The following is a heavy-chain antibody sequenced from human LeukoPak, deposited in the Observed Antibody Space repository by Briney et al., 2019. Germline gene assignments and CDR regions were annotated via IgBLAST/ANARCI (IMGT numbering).Heavy chain of an antibody. D-gene: IGHD3-10*01. CDR3: ARAVVRGVMVFGY. CDR1: GYTLTSYD. Sequence: ASVKVSCKASGYTLTSYDMNWVRQATGQGLEWMGWMNPNRGNTVYAQKFEGRVTITRNTSISRAYMALSSVRCEDTAVYYCARAVVRGVMVFGYWGQGTLVTVSS. CDR2: MNPNRGNT. V-gene: IGHV1-8*03. J-gene: IGHJ4*02.